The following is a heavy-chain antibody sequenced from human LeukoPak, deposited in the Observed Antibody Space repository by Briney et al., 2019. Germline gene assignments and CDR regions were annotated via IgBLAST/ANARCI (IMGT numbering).Heavy chain of an antibody. V-gene: IGHV1-24*01. J-gene: IGHJ4*02. Sequence: ASVKVSCKVSGYTLTELSMHWVRQAPGKGLEWMGGFDPEDGETIYAQKFQGRVTMTEDTSTDTAYMELSSLRSEDTAGYYCATDSGFLEWLLNWGQGTLVTVSS. CDR3: ATDSGFLEWLLN. CDR2: FDPEDGET. D-gene: IGHD3-3*01. CDR1: GYTLTELS.